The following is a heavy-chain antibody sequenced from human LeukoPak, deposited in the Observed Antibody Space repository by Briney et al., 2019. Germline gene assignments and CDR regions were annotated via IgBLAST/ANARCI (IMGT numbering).Heavy chain of an antibody. J-gene: IGHJ6*04. Sequence: GGSLRLSCAASGFTFSSYEMNWVRHAPGKGLEWVSYISSSGSTIYYADPVKGRFTISRDNAKNSLYLQMNSLRAEDTAVYYCAELGITMIGGVWGKGTTVTISS. CDR3: AELGITMIGGV. V-gene: IGHV3-48*03. CDR1: GFTFSSYE. D-gene: IGHD3-10*02. CDR2: ISSSGSTI.